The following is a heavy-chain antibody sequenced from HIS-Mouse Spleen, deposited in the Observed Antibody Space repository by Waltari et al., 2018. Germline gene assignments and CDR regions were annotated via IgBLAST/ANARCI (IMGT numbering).Heavy chain of an antibody. CDR3: ARELRFLEWFHPGYYYYYGMDV. Sequence: CAASGLTFSSYAMHWVRQAPGKGLEWVAVISYDGSNKYYADSVKGRFTISRDNSKNTLYLQMNSLRAEDTAVYYCARELRFLEWFHPGYYYYYGMDVWGQGTTVTVSS. CDR1: GLTFSSYA. J-gene: IGHJ6*02. D-gene: IGHD3-3*01. CDR2: ISYDGSNK. V-gene: IGHV3-30-3*01.